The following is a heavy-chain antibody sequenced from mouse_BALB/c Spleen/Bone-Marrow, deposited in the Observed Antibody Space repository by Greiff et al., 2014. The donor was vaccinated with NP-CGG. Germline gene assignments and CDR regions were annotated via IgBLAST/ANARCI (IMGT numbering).Heavy chain of an antibody. D-gene: IGHD2-4*01. V-gene: IGHV1-4*01. Sequence: LQESGAELAKPGASVKMSCKASGYTFTSYLMHWVKQRPGQGLEWIGYIYPSTGYTEHNQKFKDKAIMTADKSSSTAYMQLSSLTSEDSAVYYCARDDYAYWGQGTLVTVSA. CDR3: ARDDYAY. J-gene: IGHJ3*01. CDR1: GYTFTSYL. CDR2: IYPSTGYT.